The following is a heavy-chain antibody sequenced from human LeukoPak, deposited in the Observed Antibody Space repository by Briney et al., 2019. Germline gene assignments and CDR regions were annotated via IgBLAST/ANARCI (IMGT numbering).Heavy chain of an antibody. CDR3: ARVGYCSGGSCYQPDAYYYGMDV. J-gene: IGHJ6*02. CDR1: GYTFTSYD. CDR2: ISIYNGNT. V-gene: IGHV1-18*01. Sequence: GASVKVSCKASGYTFTSYDITWVRQAPGQGLEWLGWISIYNGNTKYAQKLQDRVTMTTDTSTSTAYMELRGLRSEDTAVYYCARVGYCSGGSCYQPDAYYYGMDVWGQGTTVTVSS. D-gene: IGHD2-15*01.